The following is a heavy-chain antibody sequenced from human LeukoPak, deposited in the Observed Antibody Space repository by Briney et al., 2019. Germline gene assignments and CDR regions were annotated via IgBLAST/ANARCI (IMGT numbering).Heavy chain of an antibody. Sequence: PGGSLRLSCAASGFTFSSYWMSWVRQAPGKGLEWVANIKQDGSEKYYVDSVKGRFTISRDNAKNSLYLQMNSLRAEDTAVYYCARKNDYGDFRFDYWGQGTLVTVSS. J-gene: IGHJ4*02. CDR1: GFTFSSYW. CDR2: IKQDGSEK. V-gene: IGHV3-7*04. D-gene: IGHD4-17*01. CDR3: ARKNDYGDFRFDY.